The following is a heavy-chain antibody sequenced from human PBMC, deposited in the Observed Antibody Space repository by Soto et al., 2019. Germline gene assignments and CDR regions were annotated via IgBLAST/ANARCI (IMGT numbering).Heavy chain of an antibody. CDR1: GFVFKMYY. J-gene: IGHJ4*02. CDR3: IRGTRASSYGTGAY. CDR2: ISDDGKIT. D-gene: IGHD3-10*01. V-gene: IGHV3-74*01. Sequence: GGSLRLSCEASGFVFKMYYIHWVRQVPGKGPEWVSRISDDGKITTYADSVKDRFTISRDNAKDTLYLQLDNLRGDDTGLYYCIRGTRASSYGTGAYWGQGTQVTVYS.